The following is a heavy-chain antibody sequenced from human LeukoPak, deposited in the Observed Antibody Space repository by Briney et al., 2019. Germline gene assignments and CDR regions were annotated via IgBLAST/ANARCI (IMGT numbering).Heavy chain of an antibody. CDR3: ARRTYYDTLTGYNYWYFDL. J-gene: IGHJ2*01. V-gene: IGHV4-59*01. D-gene: IGHD3-9*01. CDR1: GVSISDYY. Sequence: SETLSLTCTVSGVSISDYYWSWVRQPPGKGLEWIGYIYYTGSTDYNPSLKSRVTMSVDTTKNQFSLNLRSVTATDTAVYYCARRTYYDTLTGYNYWYFDLWGRGTLVTVSS. CDR2: IYYTGST.